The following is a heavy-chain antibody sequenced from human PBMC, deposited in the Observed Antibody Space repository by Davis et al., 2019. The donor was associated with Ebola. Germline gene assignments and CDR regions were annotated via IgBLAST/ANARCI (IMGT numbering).Heavy chain of an antibody. J-gene: IGHJ4*02. D-gene: IGHD1-26*01. V-gene: IGHV3-30-3*01. CDR1: GFTFSSYA. Sequence: PGGSLRLSCAASGFTFSSYAMHWVRQAPGKGLEWVAVISYDGSNKYYADSVKGRFTISRDNSKNTLYLQMNSLRAEDTAVYYCAKDGPGMEFDYWGQGTLVTVSS. CDR2: ISYDGSNK. CDR3: AKDGPGMEFDY.